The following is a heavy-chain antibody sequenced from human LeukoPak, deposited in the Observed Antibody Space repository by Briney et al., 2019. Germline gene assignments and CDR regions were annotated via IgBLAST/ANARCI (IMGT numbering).Heavy chain of an antibody. D-gene: IGHD3-22*01. J-gene: IGHJ4*02. CDR1: GFSFSTHW. Sequence: PGGSLRLSCAASGFSFSTHWMHWVRQAPGKGLVYVAQIKSDGSATAYADSVKGRFTISRDNAKNTLYLEMSSLRAEDTAVYYCGSLTVVARDHWGQGTVVTVSS. CDR2: IKSDGSAT. CDR3: GSLTVVARDH. V-gene: IGHV3-74*01.